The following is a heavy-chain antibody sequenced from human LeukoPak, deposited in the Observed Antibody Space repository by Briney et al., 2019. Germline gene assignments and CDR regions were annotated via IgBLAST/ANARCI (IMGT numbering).Heavy chain of an antibody. V-gene: IGHV3-74*01. CDR1: GFTFSSYW. Sequence: GGSLRLSCGASGFTFSSYWMHWVRQAPGKGLVWVSRINNDGSSTSYADSVQGRFTISRDNAKNTLYLQMSSLRAEDTALYYCARVARGDYYYYYMDVWGKGTTVTVSS. CDR2: INNDGSST. D-gene: IGHD3-10*01. J-gene: IGHJ6*03. CDR3: ARVARGDYYYYYMDV.